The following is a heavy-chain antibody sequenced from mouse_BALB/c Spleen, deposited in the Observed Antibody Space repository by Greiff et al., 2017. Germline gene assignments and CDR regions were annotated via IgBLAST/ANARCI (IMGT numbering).Heavy chain of an antibody. CDR1: GFTFSSYA. CDR2: ISSGGST. D-gene: IGHD2-3*01. J-gene: IGHJ3*01. CDR3: ARGDGYIAY. Sequence: EVHLVESGGGLVKPGGSLKLSCAASGFTFSSYAMSWVRQTPEKRLEWVASISSGGSTYYPDSVKGRFTISRDNARNILYLQMSSLRSEDTAMYYCARGDGYIAYWGQGTLVTVSA. V-gene: IGHV5-6-5*01.